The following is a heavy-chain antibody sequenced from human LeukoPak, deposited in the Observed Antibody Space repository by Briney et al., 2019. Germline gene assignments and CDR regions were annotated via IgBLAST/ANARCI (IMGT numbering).Heavy chain of an antibody. CDR3: ATAGNYRFDY. CDR2: INPDGSTI. Sequence: GGSLRLSCAASGFTFSNYWVHWVRHAPGKGLVWVSRINPDGSTINYADSVKGRFTISRDNAKNTLYLQMNSLRAEDTAVYYCATAGNYRFDYWGQGTLVTVSS. CDR1: GFTFSNYW. D-gene: IGHD1-7*01. V-gene: IGHV3-74*01. J-gene: IGHJ4*02.